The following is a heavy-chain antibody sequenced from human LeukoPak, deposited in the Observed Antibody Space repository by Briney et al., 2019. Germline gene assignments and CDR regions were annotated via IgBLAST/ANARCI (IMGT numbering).Heavy chain of an antibody. D-gene: IGHD6-19*01. Sequence: PSETLSLTCTVSGGSISSSSYYWGWIRQPPGKGLEWIGTIHYSGSTYYNTSLKSRVTISVDTSKNQFSLKLRSVAAADTAVYYCAREGPGWYGAFDIWGQGTMVTVSS. CDR2: IHYSGST. V-gene: IGHV4-39*07. CDR1: GGSISSSSYY. CDR3: AREGPGWYGAFDI. J-gene: IGHJ3*02.